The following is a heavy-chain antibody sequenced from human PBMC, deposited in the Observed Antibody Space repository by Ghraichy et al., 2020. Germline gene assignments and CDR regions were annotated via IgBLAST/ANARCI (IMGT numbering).Heavy chain of an antibody. Sequence: KGGFDPEDGETIYAQRFQGRVTMTADTSADTAYMELSSLRSDDTAVYYCATDPSRGYSGYDPGYWGQGTLVTVSS. V-gene: IGHV1-24*01. D-gene: IGHD5-12*01. CDR2: FDPEDGET. CDR3: ATDPSRGYSGYDPGY. J-gene: IGHJ4*02.